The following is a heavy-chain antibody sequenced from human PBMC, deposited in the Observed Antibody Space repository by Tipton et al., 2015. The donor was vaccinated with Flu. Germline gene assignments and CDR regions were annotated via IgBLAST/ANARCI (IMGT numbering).Heavy chain of an antibody. D-gene: IGHD2-15*01. Sequence: LALTCTVSGGSINSTTYYWGWVRQPPGKGLEWIATVFHSGLTYYNPSLKSRVTISGDTSKNQVSLKLSSVTAADTAVYYCAAHCSGGSCSHAFDIWGQGTMVTVSS. CDR1: GGSINSTTYY. CDR3: AAHCSGGSCSHAFDI. CDR2: VFHSGLT. V-gene: IGHV4-39*07. J-gene: IGHJ3*02.